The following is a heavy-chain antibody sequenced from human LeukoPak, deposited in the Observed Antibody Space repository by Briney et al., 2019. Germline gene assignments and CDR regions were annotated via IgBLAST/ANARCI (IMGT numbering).Heavy chain of an antibody. CDR1: GFTFSSYA. CDR2: IKQDGSEK. D-gene: IGHD1-20*01. Sequence: GGSLRLSCAASGFTFSSYAMSWVRQAPGKGLEWVANIKQDGSEKYYVDSVKGRFTISRDNAKNSLYLQRNSLRAEDTAVYYCARDGNWNDVGYDYWGQGTLVTVSS. CDR3: ARDGNWNDVGYDY. J-gene: IGHJ4*02. V-gene: IGHV3-7*01.